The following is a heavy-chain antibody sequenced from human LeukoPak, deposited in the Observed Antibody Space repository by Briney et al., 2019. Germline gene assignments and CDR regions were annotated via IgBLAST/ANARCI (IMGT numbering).Heavy chain of an antibody. CDR3: ARDRRDYDSSGYHSPFDY. V-gene: IGHV1-69*13. CDR1: GYTFTGYY. Sequence: ASVKVSCKASGYTFTGYYMHWVRQAPGQGLEWMGGIIPIFGTANYAQKFQGRVTITADESTSTAYMELSSLRSEDTAVYYCARDRRDYDSSGYHSPFDYWGQGTLVTVSS. D-gene: IGHD3-22*01. J-gene: IGHJ4*02. CDR2: IIPIFGTA.